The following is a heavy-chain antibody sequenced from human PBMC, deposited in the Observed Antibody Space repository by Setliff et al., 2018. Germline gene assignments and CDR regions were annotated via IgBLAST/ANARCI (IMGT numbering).Heavy chain of an antibody. CDR3: ASLFAGDFDY. CDR2: ISSDGSTI. J-gene: IGHJ4*02. Sequence: GGSLRLSCAASGFTFSTYEMNWVCQAPGKGLEWVSYISSDGSTIYYADSVKGRFTISRDNAKNSLYLQMNSLRAEDTAVYYCASLFAGDFDYWGQGTLVTVSS. V-gene: IGHV3-48*03. CDR1: GFTFSTYE.